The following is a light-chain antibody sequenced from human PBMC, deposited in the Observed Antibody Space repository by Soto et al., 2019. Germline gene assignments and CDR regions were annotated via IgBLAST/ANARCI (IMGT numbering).Light chain of an antibody. CDR1: LNVATN. V-gene: IGKV3-15*01. Sequence: TVMTQSPATSPMSPGDRAALSCRASLNVATNMAWYQQKPGQAPRLLIYGVSISATGIPARFTGSGSGTEFTLAINNLLSEDFAVYYCQPYNTGRPTFGRGTRV. CDR3: QPYNTGRPT. CDR2: GVS. J-gene: IGKJ4*02.